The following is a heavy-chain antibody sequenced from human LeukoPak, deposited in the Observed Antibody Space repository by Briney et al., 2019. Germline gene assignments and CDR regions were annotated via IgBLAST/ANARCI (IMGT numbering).Heavy chain of an antibody. J-gene: IGHJ4*02. D-gene: IGHD6-13*01. Sequence: GGSLRLSCAASGFTFGGYAMTWVRQAPGKGLEWVSGVGGSVGSTFYADSVKGRFTISRDNSKNTLYLQMNSLRVEDTAVYYCAKVGGGRIAAAGSHYWGQGTLVTVFS. V-gene: IGHV3-23*01. CDR3: AKVGGGRIAAAGSHY. CDR1: GFTFGGYA. CDR2: VGGSVGST.